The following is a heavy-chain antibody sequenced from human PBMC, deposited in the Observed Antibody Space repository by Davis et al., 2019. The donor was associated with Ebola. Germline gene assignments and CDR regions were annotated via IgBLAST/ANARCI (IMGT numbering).Heavy chain of an antibody. CDR2: IKQDGSEK. J-gene: IGHJ6*04. CDR1: GFTFSSYW. V-gene: IGHV3-7*01. CDR3: ARDGIATFGKVKYYYGMDV. D-gene: IGHD6-13*01. Sequence: GGSLRLSCAASGFTFSSYWMSWVRQAPGKGLEWVANIKQDGSEKYYVDSVKGRFTISRDNAKNSLYLQMNGLRVEDTAVYYCARDGIATFGKVKYYYGMDVWGKGTTVTVSS.